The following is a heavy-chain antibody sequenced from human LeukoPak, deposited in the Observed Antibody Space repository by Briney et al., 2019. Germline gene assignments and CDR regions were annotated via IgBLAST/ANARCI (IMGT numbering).Heavy chain of an antibody. CDR2: IYSGGST. CDR1: GFTVSSNY. J-gene: IGHJ4*02. D-gene: IGHD3-10*01. Sequence: GGSLRLSCAASGFTVSSNYMSWVRQAPGKGLEWVSIIYSGGSTYYADSVKGRFTISRDNSKNTLYLQMNSLRAEDTAVYYCARDKAPYYYGSGSYSDYWGQGTPVTVSS. CDR3: ARDKAPYYYGSGSYSDY. V-gene: IGHV3-66*02.